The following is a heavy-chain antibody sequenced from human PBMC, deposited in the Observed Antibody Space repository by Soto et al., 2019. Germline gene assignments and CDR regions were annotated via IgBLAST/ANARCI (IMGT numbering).Heavy chain of an antibody. D-gene: IGHD3-3*01. CDR2: IKQDGSEK. V-gene: IGHV3-7*01. CDR1: GFTCGKYC. J-gene: IGHJ6*03. Sequence: GGSLRLSCAASGFTCGKYCRSWVRQAPGKGLEWVANIKQDGSEKYYVDSVKGRLIVSRDDAKNSLFLQMKSLRAEDTSVYYCARGSVDFWPYYMDVWGKGTTVTGSS. CDR3: ARGSVDFWPYYMDV.